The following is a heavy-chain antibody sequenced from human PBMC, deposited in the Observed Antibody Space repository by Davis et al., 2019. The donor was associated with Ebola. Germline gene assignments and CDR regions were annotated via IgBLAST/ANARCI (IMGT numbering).Heavy chain of an antibody. CDR1: GFTFRSFD. J-gene: IGHJ4*02. D-gene: IGHD4-17*01. Sequence: PGGSLRLSCTASGFTFRSFDMNWVRQPPGGGLEGVASIKSDLSYIYYAASVRGRFTVSRDNAKNTLFLEMTSLKVEDSAVYFCARKDFGDYAYSDYWGQGTLVTVSS. CDR2: IKSDLSYI. CDR3: ARKDFGDYAYSDY. V-gene: IGHV3-21*01.